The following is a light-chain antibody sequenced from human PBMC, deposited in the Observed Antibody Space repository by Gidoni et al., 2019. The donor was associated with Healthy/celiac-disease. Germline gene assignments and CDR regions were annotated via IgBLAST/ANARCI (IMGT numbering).Light chain of an antibody. CDR3: QQYYNLSLT. CDR1: QDISNY. J-gene: IGKJ4*01. V-gene: IGKV1-33*01. CDR2: DAS. Sequence: DIQMTHSPSSLSASVGDRVPITSQASQDISNYLNWYQQKPGKAPKLLIYDASNLETGVPSRYSVSGSGTDFTFTISRLQPEDIATYYCQQYYNLSLTFGGGTKVEIK.